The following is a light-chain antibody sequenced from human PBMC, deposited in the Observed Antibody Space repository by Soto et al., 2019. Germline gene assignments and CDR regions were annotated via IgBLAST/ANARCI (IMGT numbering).Light chain of an antibody. CDR3: QQHESYPRT. Sequence: DIQMTQSPSTLSASVGDRVTITCRASQSINTWLAWYQQKPGKAPRLLIYTASSLESGGPSRFSGSGSGTEFTLTISSLQPDDFATYYCQQHESYPRTFGQGTKVEIK. V-gene: IGKV1-5*03. J-gene: IGKJ1*01. CDR2: TAS. CDR1: QSINTW.